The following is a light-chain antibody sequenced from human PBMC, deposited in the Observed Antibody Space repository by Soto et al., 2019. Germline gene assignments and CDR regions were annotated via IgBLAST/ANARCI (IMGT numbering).Light chain of an antibody. V-gene: IGKV3-11*01. Sequence: EIVLTQSPATVSLSAGERATLSFRASQSVSSYLAWYQQKPGQAPRLLIYDASNRATGIPARFSGSGSGTDFTLTISSLEPEDFAVYYCQQRSNWPRTFGQGTKVDIK. J-gene: IGKJ1*01. CDR3: QQRSNWPRT. CDR1: QSVSSY. CDR2: DAS.